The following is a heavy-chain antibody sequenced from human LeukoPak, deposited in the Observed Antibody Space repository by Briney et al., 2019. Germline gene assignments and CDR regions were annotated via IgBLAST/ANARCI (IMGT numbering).Heavy chain of an antibody. V-gene: IGHV3-48*03. CDR1: GFTFSSYE. D-gene: IGHD3-22*01. Sequence: GGSLRLFCAASGFTFSSYEMNWVRQAPGKGLEWVSYISSSGSTIHYADSVKGRFTISRDNAKNSLYLQMNSLRAEDTAVYYCARDYISGYYDFDYWGQGTLVTVSS. CDR2: ISSSGSTI. CDR3: ARDYISGYYDFDY. J-gene: IGHJ4*02.